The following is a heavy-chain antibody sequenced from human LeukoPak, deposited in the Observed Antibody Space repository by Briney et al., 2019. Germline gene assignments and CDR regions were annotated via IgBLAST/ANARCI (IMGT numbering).Heavy chain of an antibody. D-gene: IGHD6-13*01. Sequence: SETLSLTCTVSGGSISSSSYYWGWIRQPPGKGLEWIGSIYYSGSTYYNPSLKSRVTISVDTSKNQFSLKLSSVTAADTAVYYCARRGVAAADPTEGYYYYYGMDVWGQGTTVTVSS. CDR3: ARRGVAAADPTEGYYYYYGMDV. CDR2: IYYSGST. V-gene: IGHV4-39*01. J-gene: IGHJ6*02. CDR1: GGSISSSSYY.